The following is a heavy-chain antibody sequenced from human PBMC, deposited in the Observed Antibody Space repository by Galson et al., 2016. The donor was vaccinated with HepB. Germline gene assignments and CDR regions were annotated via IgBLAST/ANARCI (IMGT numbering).Heavy chain of an antibody. CDR1: GFTFSSFP. Sequence: SLRLSCAASGFTFSSFPMNWVRQAPGKGPQWVSAISADGGTTYYGDSVKGRFTISRDNSKNTVYLQMNSLRAEETAVYYCAKDYRYSIGYDAFDIWGQGTRVTVSS. V-gene: IGHV3-23*01. CDR2: ISADGGTT. CDR3: AKDYRYSIGYDAFDI. D-gene: IGHD3-16*02. J-gene: IGHJ3*02.